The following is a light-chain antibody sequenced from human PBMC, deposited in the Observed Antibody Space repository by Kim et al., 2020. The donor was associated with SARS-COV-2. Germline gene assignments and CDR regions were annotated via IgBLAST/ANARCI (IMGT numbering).Light chain of an antibody. CDR1: DSDVGGYNV. J-gene: IGLJ3*02. V-gene: IGLV2-23*02. Sequence: GQPLTLSCTGTDSDVGGYNVVSWYQHHPGEAPKVLLYDVTKRLPGVSDRFSGSKSGNTAFLTISALQPEDEADYYCCSYAGNDLVVFGGGTKVTVL. CDR3: CSYAGNDLVV. CDR2: DVT.